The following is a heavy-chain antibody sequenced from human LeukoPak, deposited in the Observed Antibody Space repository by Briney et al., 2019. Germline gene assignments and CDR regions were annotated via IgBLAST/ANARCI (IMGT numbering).Heavy chain of an antibody. CDR3: ARGLYDSVWGSYRPPIDY. J-gene: IGHJ4*02. Sequence: SETLSLTCTVSGGSISSYYWSWIRQPPGKGLEWIGYIYYSGSTNYNPSLKSRVTISVDTSKNQFSLKLSSVTAADTAVYYCARGLYDSVWGSYRPPIDYWGQGTLVTVSS. D-gene: IGHD3-16*02. V-gene: IGHV4-59*12. CDR2: IYYSGST. CDR1: GGSISSYY.